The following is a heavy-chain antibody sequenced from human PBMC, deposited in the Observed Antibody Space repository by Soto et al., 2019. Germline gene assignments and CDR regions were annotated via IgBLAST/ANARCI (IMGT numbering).Heavy chain of an antibody. D-gene: IGHD3-16*01. CDR3: ARDLRLGSPVYYYYGMDV. CDR1: GFTFSDYY. CDR2: ISSSSSYT. V-gene: IGHV3-11*06. J-gene: IGHJ6*02. Sequence: GGSLRLSCAASGFTFSDYYMSWIRQAPGKGLEWVSYISSSSSYTNYADSVKGRFTISRDNAKNSLYLQMNSVRAEDTAVYYCARDLRLGSPVYYYYGMDVWGQGTTVTVSS.